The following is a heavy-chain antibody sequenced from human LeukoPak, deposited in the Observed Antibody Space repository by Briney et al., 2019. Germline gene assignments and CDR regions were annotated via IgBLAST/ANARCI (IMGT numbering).Heavy chain of an antibody. CDR2: INPNSGDT. D-gene: IGHD6-13*01. V-gene: IGHV1-2*06. CDR3: ARGGSLRGGIAAPFDY. J-gene: IGHJ4*02. Sequence: ASVKVSCKASGYTFTGYHMHWVRQAPGQGLEWMGRINPNSGDTNYAQKFQGRVTMTRDTSISTAYMELSSLRSEDTAVYYCARGGSLRGGIAAPFDYWGQGTLVTVSS. CDR1: GYTFTGYH.